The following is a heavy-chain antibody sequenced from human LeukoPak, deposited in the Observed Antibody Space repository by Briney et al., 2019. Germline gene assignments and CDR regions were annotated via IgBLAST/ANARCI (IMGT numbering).Heavy chain of an antibody. CDR1: GGTFSSYY. CDR2: IYYSGSN. CDR3: ARGRDGYNYY. D-gene: IGHD5-24*01. V-gene: IGHV4-59*01. Sequence: SETLSLTCTASGGTFSSYYLSWIRQPPGKGLEWIGYIYYSGSNNDNPSQKSRVTISVDTSKNQFSLKLSSVTAADTAVYYCARGRDGYNYYSGQGTLVTVSS. J-gene: IGHJ4*02.